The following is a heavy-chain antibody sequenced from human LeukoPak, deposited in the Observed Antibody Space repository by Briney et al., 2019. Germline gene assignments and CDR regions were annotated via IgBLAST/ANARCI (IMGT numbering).Heavy chain of an antibody. CDR2: ISGSGGST. CDR1: GFTFSSYG. D-gene: IGHD4-17*01. J-gene: IGHJ4*02. Sequence: GGSLRLSCAASGFTFSSYGMSWVRQAPGKGLEWVSAISGSGGSTYYADSVKGRFTISRDNSKNTLYLQMNSLRAEDTAVYYCAKTRADPYGDYAASDYWGQGTLVTVSS. V-gene: IGHV3-23*01. CDR3: AKTRADPYGDYAASDY.